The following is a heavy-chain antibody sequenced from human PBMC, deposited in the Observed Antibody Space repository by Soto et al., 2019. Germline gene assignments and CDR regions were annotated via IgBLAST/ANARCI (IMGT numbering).Heavy chain of an antibody. Sequence: PSETLSLTCTVSGGSITSSEYYWAWIRQPPGKGLQFVGTIYYSGSSYSNPSLKSRLSMSVDTSKNQFSLTMKSVTAADTGVYYCAKRSAYNLRDPLDDWGQGTLVTVSS. J-gene: IGHJ4*02. CDR2: IYYSGSS. CDR3: AKRSAYNLRDPLDD. V-gene: IGHV4-39*01. D-gene: IGHD3-3*01. CDR1: GGSITSSEYY.